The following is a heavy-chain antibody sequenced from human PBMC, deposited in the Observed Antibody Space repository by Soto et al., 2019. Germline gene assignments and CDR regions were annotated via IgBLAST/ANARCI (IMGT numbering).Heavy chain of an antibody. CDR2: INPNSGGT. V-gene: IGHV1-2*04. CDR1: GYTFTGYY. CDR3: ARQGVGNAFDI. D-gene: IGHD2-8*01. J-gene: IGHJ3*02. Sequence: ASVKVSCKASGYTFTGYYIHWVRQAPGQGLEWMGWINPNSGGTKYAQRFQGWVTMTRDTPISTAYMELSRLKSDDTAVYYCARQGVGNAFDIWGQGTRGTVSS.